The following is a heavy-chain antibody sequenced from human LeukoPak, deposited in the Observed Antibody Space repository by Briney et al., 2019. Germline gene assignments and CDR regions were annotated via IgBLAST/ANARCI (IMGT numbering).Heavy chain of an antibody. CDR1: GFTFSNYW. D-gene: IGHD4-23*01. CDR3: ARAEGYGGELDS. V-gene: IGHV3-74*01. CDR2: IYNDGSST. Sequence: PGGSLRLSCAASGFTFSNYWMHWVRQAPGKGLVWVSRIYNDGSSTSYADSVKGRFTISRDNAKSTLYLQMNSLRAEDTAVYYCARAEGYGGELDSWGQGTLVTVSS. J-gene: IGHJ4*02.